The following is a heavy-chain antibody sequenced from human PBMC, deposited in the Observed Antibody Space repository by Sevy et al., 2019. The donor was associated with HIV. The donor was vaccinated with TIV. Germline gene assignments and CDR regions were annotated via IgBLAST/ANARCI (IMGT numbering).Heavy chain of an antibody. V-gene: IGHV3-11*06. CDR1: GFTCSDYY. CDR3: AKASDLDY. CDR2: ISSSSIDT. Sequence: GGSLRLSCAASGFTCSDYYMNWIRQVPGKGLEWVSYISSSSIDTNYADSVKGRFTISRDNSKNSLYLQMNSLRAEDTAIYYCAKASDLDYWGQGTLVTVSS. J-gene: IGHJ4*02.